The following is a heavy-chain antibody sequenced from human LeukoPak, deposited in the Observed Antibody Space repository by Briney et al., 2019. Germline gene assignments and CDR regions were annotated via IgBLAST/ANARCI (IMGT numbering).Heavy chain of an antibody. CDR3: AKVAKYYYGSETYYFFEH. CDR2: ISSFSGTI. CDR1: GITFSSYS. V-gene: IGHV3-48*01. D-gene: IGHD3-10*01. Sequence: PGGSLRLSCVASGITFSSYSMNWVRQAPGKGLEWVSYISSFSGTINYADSVKGRFTISRDNAKNSLYLQMNSLRVEDTAVYYCAKVAKYYYGSETYYFFEHWGQGTPVTASS. J-gene: IGHJ4*02.